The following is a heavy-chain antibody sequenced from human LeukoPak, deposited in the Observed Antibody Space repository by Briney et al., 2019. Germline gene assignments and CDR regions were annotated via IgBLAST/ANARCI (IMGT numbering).Heavy chain of an antibody. Sequence: PGGSLRLSCAASGFTFSSYSMNWVRQAPGKGLEWVSSISSSSSYIYYAESVKGRFTISRDNAKNSLYLQMNGLRVEDTAVYYCARDPYSGGYGAYYYYYMDLWGKGTTVTISS. CDR3: ARDPYSGGYGAYYYYYMDL. D-gene: IGHD1-26*01. CDR2: ISSSSSYI. CDR1: GFTFSSYS. V-gene: IGHV3-21*01. J-gene: IGHJ6*03.